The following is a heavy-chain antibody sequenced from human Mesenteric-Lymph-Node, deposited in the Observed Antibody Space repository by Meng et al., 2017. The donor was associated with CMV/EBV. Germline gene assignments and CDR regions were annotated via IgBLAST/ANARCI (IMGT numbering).Heavy chain of an antibody. CDR1: GYSFTENF. Sequence: ASVKVSCKASGYSFTENFIHWVRQAPGQGLEWMGWINPNSGGTKYTQKFQGRVTMTRDTTINTVYMELGSLISDDTAVYYCARAGYDSSAYTPYFFDYWGQGTLVTVSS. J-gene: IGHJ4*02. CDR2: INPNSGGT. D-gene: IGHD3-22*01. V-gene: IGHV1-2*02. CDR3: ARAGYDSSAYTPYFFDY.